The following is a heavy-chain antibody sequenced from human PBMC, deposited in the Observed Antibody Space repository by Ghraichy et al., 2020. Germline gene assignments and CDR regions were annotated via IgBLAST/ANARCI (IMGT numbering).Heavy chain of an antibody. Sequence: SETLSLTCTVSGGSISSYYWSWIRQPAGKGLEWIGRIYTSGSTNYNPSLKSRVTMSVDTSKNQFSLKLSSVTAADTAVYYCAGGELGYCSGGSCYKYPYYYYYGMDVWGQGTTVTVSS. CDR3: AGGELGYCSGGSCYKYPYYYYYGMDV. D-gene: IGHD2-15*01. V-gene: IGHV4-4*07. CDR1: GGSISSYY. J-gene: IGHJ6*02. CDR2: IYTSGST.